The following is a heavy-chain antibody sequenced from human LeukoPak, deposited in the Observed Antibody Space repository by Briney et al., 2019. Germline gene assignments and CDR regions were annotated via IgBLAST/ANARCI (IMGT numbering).Heavy chain of an antibody. D-gene: IGHD3-10*02. J-gene: IGHJ6*03. CDR2: IKQDGSDK. CDR1: GFTFSSYW. V-gene: IGHV3-7*01. Sequence: AGGSLRLSCAASGFTFSSYWMGWVRQAPGKGLEWVANIKQDGSDKYYVDSVKGRFTISRDNIKPDGSEENYVDSVKGRFTISRDNAKNSLYLQMNSLRAEDTAVYYCARDFRAYSSSLNYYYYYMDVWGKGTTVTVSS. CDR3: DNAKNSLYLQMNSLRAEDTAVYYCARDFRAYSSSLNYYYYYMDV.